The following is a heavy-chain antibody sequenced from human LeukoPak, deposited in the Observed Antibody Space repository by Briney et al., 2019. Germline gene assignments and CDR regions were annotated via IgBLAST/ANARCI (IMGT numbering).Heavy chain of an antibody. CDR3: ARNIVGASAFDY. J-gene: IGHJ4*02. D-gene: IGHD1-26*01. V-gene: IGHV3-66*01. CDR1: GFTVSSNY. Sequence: GGSLRLSCAASGFTVSSNYMSWVRQAPGKGLEWVSVIYSGGNTYYADSVKGRFTISRDNSKNTLYLQMNSLRAEDTAVYYCARNIVGASAFDYWGQGTLVTVSS. CDR2: IYSGGNT.